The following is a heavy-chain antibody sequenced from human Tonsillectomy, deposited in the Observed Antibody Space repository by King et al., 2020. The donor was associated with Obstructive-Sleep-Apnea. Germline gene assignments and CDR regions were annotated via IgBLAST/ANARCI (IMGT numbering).Heavy chain of an antibody. D-gene: IGHD2-15*01. CDR1: GGSISSSGHY. V-gene: IGHV4-39*07. CDR2: IYYSGTT. J-gene: IGHJ4*02. Sequence: QLQESGPGLVKPSETLSLTCTVSGGSISSSGHYWGWVRQPPGKGLEWIGIIYYSGTTYYNPSLKSRVTISVDRSKNQFSLNLRSVTAADTAVYYCASRLGVVEKFYFDDWGQGTLVTVSS. CDR3: ASRLGVVEKFYFDD.